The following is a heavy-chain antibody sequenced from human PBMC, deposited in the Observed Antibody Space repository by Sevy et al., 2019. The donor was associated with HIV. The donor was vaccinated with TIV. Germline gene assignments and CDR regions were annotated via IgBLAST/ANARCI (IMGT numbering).Heavy chain of an antibody. J-gene: IGHJ4*02. CDR1: GFTFSNYA. Sequence: GGSLRLSCAASGFTFSNYAMHWVRQAPGKGLAWVALIWYEGSKIFYADSVKGRFTISRDNSESTLYLQMNSLRAEDTALYHWAKGGPNSGYDYYFDYWGQGTLVTVSS. CDR2: IWYEGSKI. V-gene: IGHV3-33*06. CDR3: AKGGPNSGYDYYFDY. D-gene: IGHD5-12*01.